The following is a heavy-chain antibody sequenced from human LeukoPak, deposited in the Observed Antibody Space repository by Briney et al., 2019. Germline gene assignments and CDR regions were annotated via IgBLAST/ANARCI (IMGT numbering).Heavy chain of an antibody. CDR3: ARYYDSSQGIDY. CDR1: GGSISSGGYY. D-gene: IGHD3-22*01. CDR2: IYYSGST. J-gene: IGHJ4*02. Sequence: SETLSLTCTVPGGSISSGGYYWSWIRQPPGKGLEWIGYIYYSGSTYYNPSLKSRVTISVDTSKNQFSLKLSSVTAADTAVYYCARYYDSSQGIDYWGQGTLVTVSS. V-gene: IGHV4-30-4*01.